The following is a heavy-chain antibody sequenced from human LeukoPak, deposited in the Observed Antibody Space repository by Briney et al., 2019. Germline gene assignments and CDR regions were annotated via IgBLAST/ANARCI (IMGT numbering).Heavy chain of an antibody. CDR2: IIPIFGTA. CDR1: GGTFSSYA. V-gene: IGHV1-69*05. J-gene: IGHJ4*02. Sequence: SVKVSCKASGGTFSSYAISWVRQAPGQGLEWMGGIIPIFGTANYAKKFQGRVTITTDESTSTAYMELSSLRSEDTAVYYCARGRGAVAPLPSWGQGTLVTVSS. CDR3: ARGRGAVAPLPS. D-gene: IGHD6-19*01.